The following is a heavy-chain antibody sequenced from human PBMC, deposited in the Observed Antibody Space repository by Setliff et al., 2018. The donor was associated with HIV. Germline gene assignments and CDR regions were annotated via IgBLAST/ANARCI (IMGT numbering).Heavy chain of an antibody. J-gene: IGHJ4*02. V-gene: IGHV1-46*01. Sequence: ASVKVSCKASGYLFTGYYMHWVRQAPGQGLEWMGVINPSGGSTNYAQKFQGRVTMTSDTSTSTVYMEVSRLRSEDTAVYYCASNDGSGLNSWGQGTLVTVSS. D-gene: IGHD3-10*01. CDR2: INPSGGST. CDR1: GYLFTGYY. CDR3: ASNDGSGLNS.